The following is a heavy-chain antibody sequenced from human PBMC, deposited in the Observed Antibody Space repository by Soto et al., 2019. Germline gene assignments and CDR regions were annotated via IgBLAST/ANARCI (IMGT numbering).Heavy chain of an antibody. D-gene: IGHD3-3*02. V-gene: IGHV3-23*01. CDR1: RFTFSSCA. CDR2: ISGGGNDA. CDR3: ARSLFLASTDTVPFDY. Sequence: GGSLRLSCAASRFTFSSCAMSWVRQAPGKGLEWVSSISGGGNDAYYADSVKGRFTISRDNSQNTLYLQMSSLRADDTAVYYCARSLFLASTDTVPFDYWGQGALVTVSS. J-gene: IGHJ4*02.